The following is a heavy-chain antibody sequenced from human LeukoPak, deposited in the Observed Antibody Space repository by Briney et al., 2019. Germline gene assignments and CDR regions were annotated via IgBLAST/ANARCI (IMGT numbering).Heavy chain of an antibody. CDR1: GFTLFGYA. CDR3: ARAPVPSCRGAFCYPFDY. J-gene: IGHJ4*02. Sequence: GGSLRVSCVVSGFTLFGYATSWVREAPGKGLEWVAATSGGEGGEHHADSVRGRFTISRDTSKNTRYLQRESLRAEEPAVYYCARAPVPSCRGAFCYPFDYWGPGILVTVSS. V-gene: IGHV3-23*01. D-gene: IGHD2-15*01. CDR2: TSGGEGGE.